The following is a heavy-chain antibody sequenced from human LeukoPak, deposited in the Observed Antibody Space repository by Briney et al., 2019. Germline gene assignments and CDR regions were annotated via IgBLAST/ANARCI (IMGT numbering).Heavy chain of an antibody. CDR1: GFTINTYW. CDR2: IKQDGSEK. D-gene: IGHD5-18*01. CDR3: ARDRGGLPY. Sequence: GGSLRLSCAASGFTINTYWMTWVRQAPGQGLEWVANIKQDGSEKYYVDSVKGRFTISRDNAENSLYLQMNNLRVDDTAVYYCARDRGGLPYWGQGTLVTVSS. J-gene: IGHJ4*02. V-gene: IGHV3-7*04.